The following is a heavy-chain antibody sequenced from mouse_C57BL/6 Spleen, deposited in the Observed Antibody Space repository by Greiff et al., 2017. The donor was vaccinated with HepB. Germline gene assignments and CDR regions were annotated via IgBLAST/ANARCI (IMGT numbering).Heavy chain of an antibody. CDR3: ARISTVDY. CDR1: GYTFTSYW. Sequence: QVQLQQPGAELVRPGTSVKLSCKASGYTFTSYWMHWVKQRPGQGLEWIGVIDPSDSYTNYNQKFKGKATLTVDTSSSTAYMQLSSLTSEDSAVYYCARISTVDYWGQGTTLTVSS. J-gene: IGHJ2*01. CDR2: IDPSDSYT. D-gene: IGHD1-1*01. V-gene: IGHV1-59*01.